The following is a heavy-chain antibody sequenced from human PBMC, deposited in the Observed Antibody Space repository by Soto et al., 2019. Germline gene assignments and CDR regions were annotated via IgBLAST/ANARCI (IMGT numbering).Heavy chain of an antibody. CDR2: ISYDGSNK. V-gene: IGHV3-30-3*01. Sequence: GGSLRLSCAASGFTFSSYAMHWVRQAPGKGLEWVAVISYDGSNKYYADSVKGRFTITRDNSKNTLYLQMNSLRAEDTAVYYCARDQDAFDIWGQGTMVTVSS. CDR3: ARDQDAFDI. CDR1: GFTFSSYA. J-gene: IGHJ3*02.